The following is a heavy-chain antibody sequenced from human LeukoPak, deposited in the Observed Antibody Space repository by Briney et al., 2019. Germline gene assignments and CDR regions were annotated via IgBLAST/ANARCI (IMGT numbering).Heavy chain of an antibody. CDR1: GFTFSRYE. CDR3: ARKHNCDY. J-gene: IGHJ4*02. Sequence: GGTLRLSCAASGFTFSRYEMNWVGLAPGKGLEWASYISGTGSTRYYADSVKGRFTVSRDNAKNSLDLQMNSLRAEDTAVYYCARKHNCDYWGQGTLVTVSS. CDR2: ISGTGSTR. V-gene: IGHV3-48*03.